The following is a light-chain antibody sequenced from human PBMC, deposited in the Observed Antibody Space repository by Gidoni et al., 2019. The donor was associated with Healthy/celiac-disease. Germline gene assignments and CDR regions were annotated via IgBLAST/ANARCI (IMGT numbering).Light chain of an antibody. CDR2: GAS. CDR3: QQYNNWPRHT. V-gene: IGKV3-15*01. Sequence: EIVRTQSPATLSVSPGERPTLSCRASQGVSSNLAWYQQKPGQAPRLLLYGASTRATGIPARFSGSGSGTEFTLTISSLQSEDFAVYYCQQYNNWPRHTFGQGTKLESK. CDR1: QGVSSN. J-gene: IGKJ2*01.